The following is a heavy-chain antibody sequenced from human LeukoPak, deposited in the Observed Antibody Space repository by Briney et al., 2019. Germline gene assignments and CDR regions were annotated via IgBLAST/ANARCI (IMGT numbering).Heavy chain of an antibody. Sequence: SETLSLTCTVSSGSFRTYYWSWIRQPPGKGLEWIGYIFYNEGTSYNPSLKSRVTMTRDTSISTAYMELSRLRSDDTAVYYCARDWVSSHYYYYMDVWGKGTTVTVSS. CDR1: SGSFRTYY. V-gene: IGHV4-59*01. CDR3: ARDWVSSHYYYYMDV. D-gene: IGHD6-13*01. J-gene: IGHJ6*03. CDR2: IFYNEGT.